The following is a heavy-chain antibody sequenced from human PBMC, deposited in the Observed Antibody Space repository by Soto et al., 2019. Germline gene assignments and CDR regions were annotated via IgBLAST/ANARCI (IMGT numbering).Heavy chain of an antibody. D-gene: IGHD2-2*01. Sequence: ASVKVSCKASGYIFTAYSMHWVRQAPGQGLEWMGVVNPSGGSTNYAQKFQGRITMTRDTSVSTAYMELSRLRSDDTAVYYCARGYCSSTSCHFDYWGQGTLVTVSS. CDR2: VNPSGGST. CDR3: ARGYCSSTSCHFDY. J-gene: IGHJ4*02. V-gene: IGHV1-46*01. CDR1: GYIFTAYS.